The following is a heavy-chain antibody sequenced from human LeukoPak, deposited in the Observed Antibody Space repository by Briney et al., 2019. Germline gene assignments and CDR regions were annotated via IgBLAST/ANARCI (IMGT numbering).Heavy chain of an antibody. J-gene: IGHJ4*02. Sequence: PSETLSLTCAVYGGSFSGYYWSWIRQPPGKGPEWIGEINHSGSTNYNPSLKSRVTISVDTSKNQFSLKLSSVTAADTAVYYCARLGSSSWSYPLDYWGQGTLVTVSS. CDR1: GGSFSGYY. CDR3: ARLGSSSWSYPLDY. V-gene: IGHV4-34*01. D-gene: IGHD6-13*01. CDR2: INHSGST.